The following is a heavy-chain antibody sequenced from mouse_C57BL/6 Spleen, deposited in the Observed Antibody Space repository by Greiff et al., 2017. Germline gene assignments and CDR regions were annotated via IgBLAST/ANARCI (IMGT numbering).Heavy chain of an antibody. CDR1: GYTFTSYW. CDR3: ARDYGSRFYLDY. J-gene: IGHJ2*01. D-gene: IGHD1-1*01. V-gene: IGHV1-55*01. Sequence: QVQLQQPGAELVKPGASVKMSCKASGYTFTSYWITWVKQRPGQGLEWIGDIYPGSGSTNYNEKFKSKATLTVDTSSSTAYMQLSSLTSEDSAVYYCARDYGSRFYLDYWGQGTTLTVYS. CDR2: IYPGSGST.